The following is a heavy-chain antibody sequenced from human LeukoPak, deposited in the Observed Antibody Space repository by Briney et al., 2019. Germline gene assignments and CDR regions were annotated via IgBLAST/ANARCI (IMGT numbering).Heavy chain of an antibody. CDR2: IYTSGST. CDR1: GGSISSGSYY. V-gene: IGHV4-61*02. Sequence: SETLSLTCTVSGGSISSGSYYWSWIRQPAGKGLEWIGRIYTSGSTNYNPSLKSRVTMSVDTSKNQFSLKLSSVTAADTAVYYCARDNVRGSYFDYWGQGTLVTVSS. CDR3: ARDNVRGSYFDY. D-gene: IGHD3-16*01. J-gene: IGHJ4*02.